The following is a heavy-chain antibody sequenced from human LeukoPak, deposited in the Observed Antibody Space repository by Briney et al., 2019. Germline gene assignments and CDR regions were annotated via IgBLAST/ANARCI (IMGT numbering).Heavy chain of an antibody. J-gene: IGHJ4*02. V-gene: IGHV3-7*01. CDR2: IKQDGSET. CDR3: ARQRGSGCLDY. CDR1: RFTLSNYW. Sequence: GGSLRLSCAASRFTLSNYWMSWVRQAPGKGLEWVANIKQDGSETYYVDSVKGRFTVSRDNAKDSLSLQMNSLRAEDTAVYYCARQRGSGCLDYWGQGTLVTVSS. D-gene: IGHD6-19*01.